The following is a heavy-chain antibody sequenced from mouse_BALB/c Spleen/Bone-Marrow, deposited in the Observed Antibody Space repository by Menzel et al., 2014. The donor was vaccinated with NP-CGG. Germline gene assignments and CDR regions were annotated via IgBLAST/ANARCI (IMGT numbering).Heavy chain of an antibody. Sequence: LQESGPELEKPGASVKISCKASGYSCTAYNMNWVKQSNGKSLEWIGSIDPYYGGTSYNQKFKGKATLTVDKSSSTAYMQLKNLTSEDSAVYYCTRDDSPYWYFDVWGAGTTVTVSS. CDR3: TRDDSPYWYFDV. J-gene: IGHJ1*01. CDR1: GYSCTAYN. CDR2: IDPYYGGT. V-gene: IGHV1-39*01. D-gene: IGHD2-4*01.